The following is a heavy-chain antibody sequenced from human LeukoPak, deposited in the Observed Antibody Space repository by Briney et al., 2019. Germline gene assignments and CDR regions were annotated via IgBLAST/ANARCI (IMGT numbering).Heavy chain of an antibody. D-gene: IGHD5-24*01. Sequence: GGSLRLSCATSGFTFSTYWMSWVRQAPGKGLEWVANIKQDGSEKYYADSVTGRFTISRDNAKNLLYLQMNSLRVEDTAVYYCANGDGFDHWGQGTLVTVSS. CDR1: GFTFSTYW. J-gene: IGHJ4*02. CDR3: ANGDGFDH. V-gene: IGHV3-7*01. CDR2: IKQDGSEK.